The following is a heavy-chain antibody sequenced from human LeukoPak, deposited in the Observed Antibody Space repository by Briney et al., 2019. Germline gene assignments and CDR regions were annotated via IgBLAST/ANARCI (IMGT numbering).Heavy chain of an antibody. CDR1: GFTFSSYS. CDR2: ISSSSSYI. J-gene: IGHJ4*02. CDR3: ARESFNYDYVWGSYRPFDY. V-gene: IGHV3-21*01. Sequence: GGSLRLSCAASGFTFSSYSMNWVRQAPGKGLEWVSSISSSSSYIYYADSVKGRFTISRDNAKNSLYLQMNSLRAEDTAVYYCARESFNYDYVWGSYRPFDYWGQGTLVTVSS. D-gene: IGHD3-16*02.